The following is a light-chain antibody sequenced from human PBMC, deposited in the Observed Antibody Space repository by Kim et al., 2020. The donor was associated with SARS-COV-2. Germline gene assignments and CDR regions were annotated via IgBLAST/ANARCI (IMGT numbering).Light chain of an antibody. Sequence: GQWFTISCTGSNSDRGGYNYVSWYQQHPGKAPKLIIYDVTKRPSGVSDRFSGSKSGNTASLIISGLQADDEADYYCSSYTSSKTWVFGGGTQLTVL. J-gene: IGLJ3*02. V-gene: IGLV2-14*03. CDR1: NSDRGGYNY. CDR2: DVT. CDR3: SSYTSSKTWV.